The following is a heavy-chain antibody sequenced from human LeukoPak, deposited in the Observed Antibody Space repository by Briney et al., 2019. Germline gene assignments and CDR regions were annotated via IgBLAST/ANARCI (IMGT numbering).Heavy chain of an antibody. CDR3: ARVPARLQYKNWFDP. CDR2: INPNSGGT. CDR1: GYTFTGYY. D-gene: IGHD4-11*01. V-gene: IGHV1-2*02. Sequence: RASVKVSCKASGYTFTGYYVHWVRQAPGQGLEWMGWINPNSGGTNYAQKFQGRVTMTTDTSTSTAYMELRSLRSDDTAVYYCARVPARLQYKNWFDPWGQGTLVTVSS. J-gene: IGHJ5*02.